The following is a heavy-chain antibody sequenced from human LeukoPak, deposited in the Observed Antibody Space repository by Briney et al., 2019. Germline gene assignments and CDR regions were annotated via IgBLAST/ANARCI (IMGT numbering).Heavy chain of an antibody. Sequence: SETLSLTCTVSGGSISSGGYYWSWIRQHPGKGLEWIGYIYYSGSTYYNPSLKSRVTISVDTSKNQFSLKLSSVTAADTAVYYRARVYSSSSNWFDPWGQGTLVTVSS. CDR3: ARVYSSSSNWFDP. V-gene: IGHV4-31*03. CDR1: GGSISSGGYY. D-gene: IGHD6-6*01. J-gene: IGHJ5*02. CDR2: IYYSGST.